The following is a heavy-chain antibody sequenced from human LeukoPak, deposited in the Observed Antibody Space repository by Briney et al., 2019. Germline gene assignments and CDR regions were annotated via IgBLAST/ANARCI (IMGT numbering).Heavy chain of an antibody. D-gene: IGHD7-27*01. J-gene: IGHJ4*02. CDR3: ARGRRTGDRGYYFDY. CDR2: ISRNSGYI. CDR1: GFTFSSYS. Sequence: GVLRLSCAASGFTFSSYSMTWVRQSPGKGLEWVSSISRNSGYIYYTDSMKGRLTISRDNANNSLYLQMNNLRAEDTAMYYCARGRRTGDRGYYFDYWGQGTLVTVSS. V-gene: IGHV3-21*01.